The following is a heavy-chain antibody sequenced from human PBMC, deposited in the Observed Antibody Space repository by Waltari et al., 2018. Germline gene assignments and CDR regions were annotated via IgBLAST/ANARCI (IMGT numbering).Heavy chain of an antibody. D-gene: IGHD6-13*01. CDR2: INSKSGDT. CDR3: ARDASIATAGTDVFDI. V-gene: IGHV1-2*02. CDR1: GYTFPGYY. Sequence: QVHLVQSGAEVKKPGASVTVSCKASGYTFPGYYMHWVRQAPGQGLEWMGWINSKSGDTNYAQKFQGRVTMTRDTSISTAYVELSSLRSDDTAVYYCARDASIATAGTDVFDIWGQGTLVTVSP. J-gene: IGHJ3*02.